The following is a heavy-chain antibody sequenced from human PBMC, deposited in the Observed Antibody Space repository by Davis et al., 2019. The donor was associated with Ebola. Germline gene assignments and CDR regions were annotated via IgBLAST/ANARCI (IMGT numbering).Heavy chain of an antibody. J-gene: IGHJ4*02. CDR1: GGSFSSHP. CDR3: ARDFAGGNYYFDY. CDR2: IIPIFDTP. V-gene: IGHV1-69*13. D-gene: IGHD3-16*01. Sequence: SVTVSCKTSGGSFSSHPISWVRQAPRQGLEWMGGIIPIFDTPHYAQKFQGRITITADASTSTAYMELSSLRSEDTATYFSARDFAGGNYYFDYWGPGTPVTVSS.